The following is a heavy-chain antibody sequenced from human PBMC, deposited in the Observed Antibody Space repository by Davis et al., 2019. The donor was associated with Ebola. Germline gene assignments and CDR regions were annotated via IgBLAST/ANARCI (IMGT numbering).Heavy chain of an antibody. Sequence: SVKVSCKASGGTFSSYAISWVRQAPGQGLEWMGRIIPILGIANYAQKFQGRVTITADKSTSTAYMELSSLRSEDTAVYYCARDRYCTGGVCYTRGDYFDYWGQGTLVTVSS. CDR1: GGTFSSYA. J-gene: IGHJ4*02. CDR3: ARDRYCTGGVCYTRGDYFDY. V-gene: IGHV1-69*04. CDR2: IIPILGIA. D-gene: IGHD2-8*02.